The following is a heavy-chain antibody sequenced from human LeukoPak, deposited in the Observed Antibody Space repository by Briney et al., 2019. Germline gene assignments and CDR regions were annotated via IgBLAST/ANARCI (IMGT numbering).Heavy chain of an antibody. D-gene: IGHD6-19*01. V-gene: IGHV4-59*12. Sequence: SETLSLTCTVSGGSISSYYWSWIRQPPGKGLEWLGSIYYSGGAYYNPSLKSRVTISVDTSKNQFSLKLRSVTAADTAVYYCARVMAVAAFGYFQHWGQGTLVTVSS. CDR3: ARVMAVAAFGYFQH. CDR2: IYYSGGA. J-gene: IGHJ1*01. CDR1: GGSISSYY.